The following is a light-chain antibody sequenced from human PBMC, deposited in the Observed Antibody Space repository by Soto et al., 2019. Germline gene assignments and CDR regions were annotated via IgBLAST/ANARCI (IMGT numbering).Light chain of an antibody. CDR3: QQYGSSPPET. Sequence: EIVLTQSPGTLSLSPGERATLSCRASQSVSSCYLAWYQQKPGQAPRLLIYGASSRATGIPDRFSGSGSGTDFTLTISRLEPEDFAVYYCQQYGSSPPETFGQGTKVDIK. CDR2: GAS. CDR1: QSVSSCY. V-gene: IGKV3-20*01. J-gene: IGKJ1*01.